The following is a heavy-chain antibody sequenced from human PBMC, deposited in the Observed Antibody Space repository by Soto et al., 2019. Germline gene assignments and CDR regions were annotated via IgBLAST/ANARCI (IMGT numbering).Heavy chain of an antibody. D-gene: IGHD6-6*01. J-gene: IGHJ6*02. V-gene: IGHV3-23*01. CDR3: AKEGAARPHRYYGMDV. CDR1: AFSFSKYG. CDR2: LSGSGGST. Sequence: PGGSLRLSCAASAFSFSKYGMSWFRQAPGQGLEWVSSLSGSGGSTYYADSVKGRFTISRDNSKNTLYLQMNSLRAEDTAVYYCAKEGAARPHRYYGMDVWGQGTTVTVSS.